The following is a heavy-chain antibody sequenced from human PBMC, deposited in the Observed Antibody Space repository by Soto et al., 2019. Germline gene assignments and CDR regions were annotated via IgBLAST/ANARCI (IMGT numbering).Heavy chain of an antibody. CDR3: AKVGRFGESPFVGPSYYFDY. CDR1: GFTFSSYG. CDR2: ISYDGSNK. Sequence: GGSLRLSCAASGFTFSSYGMHWVRQAPGKGLEWVAVISYDGSNKYYADSVKGRFTISRDNSKNTLYLQMNSLRAEDTAVYYCAKVGRFGESPFVGPSYYFDYWGQGTLVTVSS. D-gene: IGHD3-10*01. J-gene: IGHJ4*02. V-gene: IGHV3-30*18.